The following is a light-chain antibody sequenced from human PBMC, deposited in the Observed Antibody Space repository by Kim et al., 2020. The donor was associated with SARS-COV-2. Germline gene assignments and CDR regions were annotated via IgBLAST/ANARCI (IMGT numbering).Light chain of an antibody. CDR2: VNSDGSH. Sequence: QLVLTQSPSASASLGASVKLTCTLSSWHSSYAIAWHQQQPEKGPRYLMKVNSDGSHNKGDGIPDRFSGSRSGAERYLTISSLQSEDEADYYCQTWDTGVRVFGGGTQLTVL. J-gene: IGLJ3*02. CDR3: QTWDTGVRV. V-gene: IGLV4-69*01. CDR1: SWHSSYA.